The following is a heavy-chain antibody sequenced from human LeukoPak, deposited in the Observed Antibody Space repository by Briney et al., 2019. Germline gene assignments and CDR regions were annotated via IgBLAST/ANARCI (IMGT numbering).Heavy chain of an antibody. CDR2: IKINTDGATT. Sequence: GGSLRLSCAASGFTFSNAWMSWVRQAPGKGLEWVGRIKINTDGATTDFAAPVKGRFTISRDDSKNTLYLQMNSLKTEDTAVYYCTTATANGFDYWGQGTLATVSS. CDR3: TTATANGFDY. V-gene: IGHV3-15*01. CDR1: GFTFSNAW. D-gene: IGHD2-21*02. J-gene: IGHJ4*02.